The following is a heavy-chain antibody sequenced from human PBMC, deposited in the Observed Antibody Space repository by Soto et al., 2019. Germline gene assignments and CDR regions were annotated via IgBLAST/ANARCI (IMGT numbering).Heavy chain of an antibody. V-gene: IGHV5-10-1*01. CDR1: GYSFTSYW. D-gene: IGHD7-27*01. J-gene: IGHJ6*02. Sequence: GESLKISCKGSGYSFTSYWISWVRQMPGKGLEWMGRIDPSDSYTNYSPSFQGHVTISADKSISTAYLQWSSLKASDTAMYYCARQGLTAYYYYGMDVWGQGTTVTVSS. CDR3: ARQGLTAYYYYGMDV. CDR2: IDPSDSYT.